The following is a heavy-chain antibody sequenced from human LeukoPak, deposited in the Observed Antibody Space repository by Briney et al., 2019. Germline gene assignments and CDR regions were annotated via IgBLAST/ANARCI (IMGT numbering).Heavy chain of an antibody. CDR3: ARGWWLPVDY. V-gene: IGHV3-20*04. CDR1: GFTFDDYG. J-gene: IGHJ4*02. D-gene: IGHD5-12*01. CDR2: INWNGCST. Sequence: GGSLRLSCAASGFTFDDYGMSWVRQAPGKGLEWVSGINWNGCSTGYADSVKGRFTISRDNTKNSLYLQMNSLRAEGTALYYCARGWWLPVDYWGQGTLVTVSS.